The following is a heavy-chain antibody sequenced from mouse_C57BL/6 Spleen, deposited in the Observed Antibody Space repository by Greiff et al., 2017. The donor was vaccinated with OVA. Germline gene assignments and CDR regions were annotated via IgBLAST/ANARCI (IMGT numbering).Heavy chain of an antibody. CDR2: IDPSDSYT. CDR3: ARAGYYGSSGGYFDV. CDR1: GYTFTSYW. J-gene: IGHJ1*03. Sequence: VQLQQPGAELVMPGASVKLSCKASGYTFTSYWMHWVKQRPGQGLEWIREIDPSDSYTNYNQKFKGKSTLTVDKSSSTAYMQLSSLTSEDSAVYYCARAGYYGSSGGYFDVWGTGTTVTVSS. V-gene: IGHV1-69*01. D-gene: IGHD1-1*01.